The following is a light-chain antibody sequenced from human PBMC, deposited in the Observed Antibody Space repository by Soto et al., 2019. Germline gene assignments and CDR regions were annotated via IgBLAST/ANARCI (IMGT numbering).Light chain of an antibody. CDR2: GAS. Sequence: EIVLTQSPGTLSLSPGERATLSCRASQSVSSNYLAWYQQKPGQAPRLLIYGASSRATGIPDRFSGSGSGTDFTLTIRRLEPEDFAVYYCQQYGSSPPTFGPGTKVDI. V-gene: IGKV3-20*01. CDR3: QQYGSSPPT. CDR1: QSVSSNY. J-gene: IGKJ1*01.